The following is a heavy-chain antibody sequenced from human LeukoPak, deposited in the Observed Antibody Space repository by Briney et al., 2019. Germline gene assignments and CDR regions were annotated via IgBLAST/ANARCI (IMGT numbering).Heavy chain of an antibody. J-gene: IGHJ4*02. D-gene: IGHD3-16*01. V-gene: IGHV3-33*01. CDR3: ARDSGGVWSYFDY. CDR1: GFTFSSYG. Sequence: GRSLRLSCAASGFTFSSYGMHWVRQAPGKGLEWVAVIWYDGSNKYYADSVKGRFTISRDNSKNTLCLQMNSLRAEDTAEYYCARDSGGVWSYFDYWGQGTLVTVSS. CDR2: IWYDGSNK.